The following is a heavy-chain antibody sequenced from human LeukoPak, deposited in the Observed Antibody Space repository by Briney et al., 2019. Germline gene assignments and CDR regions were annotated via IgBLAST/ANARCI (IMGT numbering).Heavy chain of an antibody. CDR1: GYTFTTYT. J-gene: IGHJ4*02. CDR3: ARGTRITFGGVIEFPGSALVDY. CDR2: INTNTGNP. Sequence: ASVKVSCKASGYTFTTYTMIWVRQAPGQGLEWMGWINTNTGNPTYAQGFIGRFVFSLDTAVSTAYLQMNSLRAEDTAVYYCARGTRITFGGVIEFPGSALVDYWGQGTLVTVSS. D-gene: IGHD3-16*02. V-gene: IGHV7-4-1*02.